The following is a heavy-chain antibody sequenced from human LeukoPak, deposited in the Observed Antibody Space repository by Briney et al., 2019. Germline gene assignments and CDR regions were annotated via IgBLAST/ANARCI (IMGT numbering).Heavy chain of an antibody. J-gene: IGHJ4*02. CDR3: ARDRIAVATYYFDC. D-gene: IGHD6-19*01. CDR2: ISYEGNNK. Sequence: GGSLRLSCAASGFTFSSYTMHWVRQAPGKGLEWLAGISYEGNNKYHADSVKGRFSISRDNSKKTLYLQMDSLRVEDTAVYYCARDRIAVATYYFDCWGQGTLVTVSS. CDR1: GFTFSSYT. V-gene: IGHV3-30-3*01.